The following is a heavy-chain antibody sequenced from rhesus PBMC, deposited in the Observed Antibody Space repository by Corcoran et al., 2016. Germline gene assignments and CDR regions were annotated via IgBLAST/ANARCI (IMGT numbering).Heavy chain of an antibody. CDR1: GGSISCNY. Sequence: QLQLQESGPGLVQPSETLSFTCAVSGGSISCNYLSWTRQPPGKALAWFGRVSGSSGITSSNFSLKRRVPISTDTSKNQFSLKLSCWTAADTAVYYCARSYSGNYFDYWGQGVLVTVSS. CDR3: ARSYSGNYFDY. D-gene: IGHD1-44*01. J-gene: IGHJ4*01. V-gene: IGHV4-173*01. CDR2: VSGSSGIT.